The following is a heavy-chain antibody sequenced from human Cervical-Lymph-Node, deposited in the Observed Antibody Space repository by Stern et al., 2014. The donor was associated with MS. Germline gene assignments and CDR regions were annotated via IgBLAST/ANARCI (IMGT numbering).Heavy chain of an antibody. CDR2: IGTAVDT. V-gene: IGHV3-13*01. Sequence: EVQLVQSGGGLVQPGGSLRLSCAASGCTFSSYAIHWVRQATGKGLEWVSAIGTAVDTYSLGSVKRRFNISRENAKNSLYLQMNSLRAGDTAVYYCARAKYGYFDYWGQGTLVTVSS. CDR1: GCTFSSYA. D-gene: IGHD2-2*01. J-gene: IGHJ4*02. CDR3: ARAKYGYFDY.